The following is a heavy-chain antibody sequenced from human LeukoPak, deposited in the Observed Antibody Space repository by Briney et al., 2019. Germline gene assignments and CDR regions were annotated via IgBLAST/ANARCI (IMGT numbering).Heavy chain of an antibody. CDR3: ARDCSSTSCPHNWFDP. Sequence: SQTLSLTCTVSGGSISSGSYYWSWIRQPAGKGLEWIGRIYTSGSTNYNPSLKSRVTISVDTSKNQFSLKLSSVTAADTAVYYCARDCSSTSCPHNWFDPWRQGTLVTVSS. V-gene: IGHV4-61*02. CDR2: IYTSGST. CDR1: GGSISSGSYY. J-gene: IGHJ5*02. D-gene: IGHD2-2*01.